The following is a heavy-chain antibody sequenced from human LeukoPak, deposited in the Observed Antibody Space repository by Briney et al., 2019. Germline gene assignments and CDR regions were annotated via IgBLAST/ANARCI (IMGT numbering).Heavy chain of an antibody. CDR2: INTNTGNP. CDR1: GYSFTGFY. Sequence: ASVKVSCKTSGYSFTGFYIHWVRQDPGHGLEWMGWINTNTGNPTYAQGLTGRFVFSLDTSVSTAYLQISSLQAEDTAVYYCLMAAPGKNYIDYWGQGTPVTVSS. V-gene: IGHV7-4-1*02. J-gene: IGHJ4*02. D-gene: IGHD6-13*01. CDR3: LMAAPGKNYIDY.